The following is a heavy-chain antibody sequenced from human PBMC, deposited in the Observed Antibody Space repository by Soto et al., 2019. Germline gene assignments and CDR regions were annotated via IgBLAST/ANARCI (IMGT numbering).Heavy chain of an antibody. CDR2: IRSVRYGVAA. CDR3: TTIPRNKYGYPFDC. CDR1: GFTFGDYA. D-gene: IGHD5-18*01. J-gene: IGHJ4*02. Sequence: EMQLVESGGGLVEPGRSLRLSCSGSGFTFGDYALSWFRQTPGKGLECVGFIRSVRYGVAADYAASVKGRFTISRDDSKSVAYLQMNSLKSEDAGVYYCTTIPRNKYGYPFDCWGQGTLVTVSS. V-gene: IGHV3-49*03.